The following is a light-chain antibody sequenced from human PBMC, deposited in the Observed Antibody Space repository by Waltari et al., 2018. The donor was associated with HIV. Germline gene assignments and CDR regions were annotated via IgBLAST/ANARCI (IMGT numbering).Light chain of an antibody. CDR2: GAS. Sequence: EIVMIQSPGTLSVSPGERATLTCRASESVNSNLAWHQQKPGQAPRLLIFGASTRATGIAARFSGSASGTEFTLTISRLQSEDFAVYYCQQYYKWPLTFGQGTRLEIK. CDR1: ESVNSN. CDR3: QQYYKWPLT. V-gene: IGKV3D-15*01. J-gene: IGKJ5*01.